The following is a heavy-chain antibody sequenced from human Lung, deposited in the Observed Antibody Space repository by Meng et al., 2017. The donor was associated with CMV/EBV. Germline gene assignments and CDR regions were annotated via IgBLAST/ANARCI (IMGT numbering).Heavy chain of an antibody. J-gene: IGHJ3*01. CDR1: GYTFTLFD. V-gene: IGHV1-2*02. Sequence: ASVXVSCKASGYTFTLFDIHWVRQAPGQGLEWLGWINPNTDGTNYAQRFQGRVAMTCDTSITTAYMEPSSLTSDDTAIYYCARDRSLSRLGRSDAFDFWGQGTXVTVSS. CDR2: INPNTDGT. CDR3: ARDRSLSRLGRSDAFDF. D-gene: IGHD7-27*01.